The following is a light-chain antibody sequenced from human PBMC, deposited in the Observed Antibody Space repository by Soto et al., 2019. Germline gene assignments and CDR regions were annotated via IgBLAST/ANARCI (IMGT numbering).Light chain of an antibody. Sequence: EIVLTQSPATLSVSPGERATLSCRASQSISSYLAWYQHKPGQAPRLLIYGASSRATGIPDRFSGSGSGTDFTLTISPLEPEDFAVYYCQQYGTTPETFGQGTKVDIK. CDR3: QQYGTTPET. V-gene: IGKV3-20*01. CDR1: QSISSY. CDR2: GAS. J-gene: IGKJ1*01.